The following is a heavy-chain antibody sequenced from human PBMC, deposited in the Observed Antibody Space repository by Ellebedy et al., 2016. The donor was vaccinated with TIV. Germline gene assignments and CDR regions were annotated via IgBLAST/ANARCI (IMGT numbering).Heavy chain of an antibody. CDR2: ISSSSSYI. J-gene: IGHJ5*02. CDR1: GFTFSSYS. D-gene: IGHD5/OR15-5a*01. Sequence: GESLKISCAASGFTFSSYSMNWVRQAPGKGLEWVSSISSSSSYIYYADSLKVRFTISRDNAKNSLYLQMNSLRAEDTAVCYCAKGTSTYDPWGQGTLVTVSS. V-gene: IGHV3-21*01. CDR3: AKGTSTYDP.